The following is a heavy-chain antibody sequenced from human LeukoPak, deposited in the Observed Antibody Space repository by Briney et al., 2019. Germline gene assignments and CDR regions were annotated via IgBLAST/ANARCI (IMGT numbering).Heavy chain of an antibody. Sequence: GGSLRLSCVASGFTFSTYGMSWVRQAPGKGLEWVSAISGSGGSTYYADSVKGRFTISRDNSKNTLYLQMNSLRAEDTAVYYCAKRGQYQLPGRIYYYYYMDVWGKGTTVTVSS. V-gene: IGHV3-23*01. J-gene: IGHJ6*03. D-gene: IGHD2-2*01. CDR1: GFTFSTYG. CDR2: ISGSGGST. CDR3: AKRGQYQLPGRIYYYYYMDV.